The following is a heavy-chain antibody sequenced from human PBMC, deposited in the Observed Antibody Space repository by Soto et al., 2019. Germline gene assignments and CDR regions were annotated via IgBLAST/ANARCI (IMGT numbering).Heavy chain of an antibody. J-gene: IGHJ4*02. V-gene: IGHV3-30-3*01. Sequence: QVQLVESGGGVVQPGRSLRLSCAASGFTFSSYAMHWVRQAPGKGLEWVAVISYDGSNKYYADSVKGRFTISRDNSKNTLYLQMNSLRAEDTAVYYCATQSTTTVVTPHYFDYWGQGTLVTVSS. D-gene: IGHD4-17*01. CDR1: GFTFSSYA. CDR2: ISYDGSNK. CDR3: ATQSTTTVVTPHYFDY.